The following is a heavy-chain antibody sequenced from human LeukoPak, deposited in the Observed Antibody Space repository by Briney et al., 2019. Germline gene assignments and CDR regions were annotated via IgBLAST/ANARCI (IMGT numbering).Heavy chain of an antibody. CDR1: GYTFTSYG. CDR2: ISAYNGNT. Sequence: GASVKVSCKASGYTFTSYGISWVRQAPGQGLEWMGWISAYNGNTNYAQKLQGRVTMTTDTSTSTAYMELRSLRSDDTAVYYCARDSTAYCSGGSCYSTGFAYWGQGTLVTVSS. V-gene: IGHV1-18*01. J-gene: IGHJ4*02. D-gene: IGHD2-15*01. CDR3: ARDSTAYCSGGSCYSTGFAY.